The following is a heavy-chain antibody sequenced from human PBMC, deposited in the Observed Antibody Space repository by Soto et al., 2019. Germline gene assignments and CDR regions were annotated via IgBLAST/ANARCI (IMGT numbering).Heavy chain of an antibody. Sequence: SETLSLTCTVSGGSISSGGYYWSWIRQHPGKGLEWIGYIYYSGSTYYNPSLKSRVTISVDTSKNQFSLKLSSVTAADTAVYYCARDRGYCSSTSCYGYYGMDVWGQGTTVTV. J-gene: IGHJ6*02. CDR2: IYYSGST. D-gene: IGHD2-2*01. V-gene: IGHV4-31*03. CDR3: ARDRGYCSSTSCYGYYGMDV. CDR1: GGSISSGGYY.